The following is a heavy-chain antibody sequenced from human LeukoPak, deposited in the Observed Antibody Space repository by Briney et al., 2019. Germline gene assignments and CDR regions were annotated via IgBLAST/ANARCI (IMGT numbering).Heavy chain of an antibody. D-gene: IGHD2-2*01. CDR2: TYYRSKWYN. CDR3: ARTIVVVPAAYNWFDP. CDR1: GDSVSGNSAA. J-gene: IGHJ5*02. Sequence: SQTLSLTCAISGDSVSGNSAAWNWIRQSPSRGLGWLGRTYYRSKWYNDYAVSVKSRITINPDTSKNQFSLQLNSVTPEDTAVYYCARTIVVVPAAYNWFDPWGQGTLVTGSS. V-gene: IGHV6-1*01.